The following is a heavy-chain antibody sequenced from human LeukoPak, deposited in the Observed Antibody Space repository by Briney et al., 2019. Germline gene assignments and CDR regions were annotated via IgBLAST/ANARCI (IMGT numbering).Heavy chain of an antibody. CDR3: AREGGEVGATYGAFDI. CDR2: IIPIFGTA. CDR1: GGTFSSYA. V-gene: IGHV1-69*05. J-gene: IGHJ3*02. Sequence: ASVKVSCKASGGTFSSYAISWVRQAPGQGLEWMGGIIPIFGTANYAQKFQGRVTITTDESTSTAYMELSSLRSEDTAVYYCAREGGEVGATYGAFDIWGQGTMVTVSS. D-gene: IGHD1-26*01.